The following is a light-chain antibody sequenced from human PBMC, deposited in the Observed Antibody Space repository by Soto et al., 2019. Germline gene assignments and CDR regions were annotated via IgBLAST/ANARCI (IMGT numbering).Light chain of an antibody. Sequence: EIVLTQSPATLSLSPGERATLSCRASQSVSSYLAWYQQKPGQAPRLLIYDASNRATGIPARFGGSGSGTDFTLTISSLEPEDFEVYYCQQRSNWPGFTFGPGT. CDR2: DAS. CDR1: QSVSSY. CDR3: QQRSNWPGFT. V-gene: IGKV3-11*01. J-gene: IGKJ3*01.